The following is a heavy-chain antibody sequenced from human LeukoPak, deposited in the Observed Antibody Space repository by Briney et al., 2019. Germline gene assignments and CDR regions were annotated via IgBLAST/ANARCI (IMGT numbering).Heavy chain of an antibody. CDR3: ARDLARIVVVVAATADAFDI. CDR1: GFTFSSYS. Sequence: GGSLRLSCAASGFTFSSYSMNWVRQAPGKGLEWVSSISSSSSYIYYADSVKGRSTISRDNAKNSLYLQMNSLRAEDTAVYYCARDLARIVVVVAATADAFDIWGQGTMVTVSS. D-gene: IGHD2-15*01. CDR2: ISSSSSYI. J-gene: IGHJ3*02. V-gene: IGHV3-21*01.